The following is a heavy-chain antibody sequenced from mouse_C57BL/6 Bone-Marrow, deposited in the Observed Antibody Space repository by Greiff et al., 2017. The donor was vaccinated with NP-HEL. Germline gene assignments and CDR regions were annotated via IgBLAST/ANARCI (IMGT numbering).Heavy chain of an antibody. D-gene: IGHD1-1*01. J-gene: IGHJ2*01. CDR2: IRNKANGYTT. Sequence: EVQLVESGGGLVQPGGSLSLSCAASGFTFTDYYMSWVRQPPGKALEWLGFIRNKANGYTTEYSASVKGLFTISRDNSQSILYLQMNALRAEDSATYYCARRTVYYYFDYWGQGTTLTVSS. V-gene: IGHV7-3*01. CDR1: GFTFTDYY. CDR3: ARRTVYYYFDY.